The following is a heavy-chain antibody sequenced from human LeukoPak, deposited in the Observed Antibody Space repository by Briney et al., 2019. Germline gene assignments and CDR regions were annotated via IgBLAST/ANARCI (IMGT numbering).Heavy chain of an antibody. V-gene: IGHV1-2*02. CDR3: ASSGGEVILY. D-gene: IGHD3-22*01. CDR2: INPNSGDT. J-gene: IGHJ4*02. CDR1: GYTFTGYY. Sequence: ASVKVSCKASGYTFTGYYMHWVRQAPGQGLEWMGWINPNSGDTNYAQKFQGRVTITADKSTSTAYMELSSLRSEDTAVYYCASSGGEVILYWGQGTLVTVSS.